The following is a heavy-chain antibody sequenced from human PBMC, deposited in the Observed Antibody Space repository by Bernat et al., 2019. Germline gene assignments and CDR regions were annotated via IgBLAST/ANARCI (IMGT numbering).Heavy chain of an antibody. CDR3: VRRRSDRNWFDP. CDR2: IFYTGST. V-gene: IGHV4-39*01. D-gene: IGHD6-19*01. Sequence: QLQLQESGPGLVKPSETLSLTCIVSGGSISSHDDYWALIRQPPGKGLEWIGSIFYTGSTYYNPSLKSRLTMSVDTSKNQFSLQLSSVTATDTSVYYCVRRRSDRNWFDPWGQGTLVTVSS. J-gene: IGHJ5*02. CDR1: GGSISSHDDY.